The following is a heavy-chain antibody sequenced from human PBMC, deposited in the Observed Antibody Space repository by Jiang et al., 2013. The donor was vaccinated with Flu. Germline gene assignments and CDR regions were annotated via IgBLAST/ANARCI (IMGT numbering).Heavy chain of an antibody. CDR3: ARELTGDYYGSGSPHAFDI. D-gene: IGHD3-10*01. J-gene: IGHJ3*02. Sequence: SGAEVKKPGASVKVSCKASGYTFTSYAMHWVRQAPGQRLEWMGWINAGNGNTKYSQKFQGRVTITRDTSASTAYMELSSLRSEDTAVYYCARELTGDYYGSGSPHAFDIWGQGTMVTVSS. CDR2: INAGNGNT. V-gene: IGHV1-3*01. CDR1: GYTFTSYA.